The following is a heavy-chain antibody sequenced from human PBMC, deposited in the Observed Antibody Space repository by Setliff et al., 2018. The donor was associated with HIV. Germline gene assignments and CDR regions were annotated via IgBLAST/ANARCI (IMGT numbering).Heavy chain of an antibody. J-gene: IGHJ6*03. CDR3: ARGVNSGTYWGYYYYMDV. CDR1: GGSINSYY. Sequence: SETLSLTCSVSGGSINSYYWNWVRQPPGKGLEWIAYKHTSGSTNYNPSLKSRVIISVVTSKNQFSLRLSSVTAADTAIYYCARGVNSGTYWGYYYYMDVWGKGTTVTVSS. D-gene: IGHD1-26*01. V-gene: IGHV4-4*08. CDR2: KHTSGST.